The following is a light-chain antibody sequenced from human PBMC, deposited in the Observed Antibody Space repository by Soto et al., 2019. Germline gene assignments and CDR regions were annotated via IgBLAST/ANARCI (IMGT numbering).Light chain of an antibody. CDR3: QQGYSTAWT. V-gene: IGKV1-39*01. Sequence: DIQMTQSPSSLSASVGDRVTITCRASQTINNYVNWYQHKPGKAPKVLIYAASSLQSGVPSRFSGSGSRTDFSLTISSLQPEDFATYYCQQGYSTAWTFGQGTKVEMK. CDR2: AAS. J-gene: IGKJ1*01. CDR1: QTINNY.